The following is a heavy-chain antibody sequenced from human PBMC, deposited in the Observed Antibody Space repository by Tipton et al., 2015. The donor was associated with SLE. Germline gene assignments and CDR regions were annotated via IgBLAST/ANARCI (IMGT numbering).Heavy chain of an antibody. D-gene: IGHD1-7*01. V-gene: IGHV3-74*01. CDR2: INSEETST. CDR1: GFTFSDYY. Sequence: SLRLSCAASGFTFSDYYMSWIRQAPGKGLAWVSCINSEETSTNYADSVRGRFTMSRDNAKNTVHLHMNSLRGEDTGVYYCVGGNFNYEDAVDVWGRGTMVTVSS. CDR3: VGGNFNYEDAVDV. J-gene: IGHJ3*01.